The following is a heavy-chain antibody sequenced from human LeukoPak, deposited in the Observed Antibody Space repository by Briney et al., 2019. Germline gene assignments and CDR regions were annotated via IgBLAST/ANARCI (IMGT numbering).Heavy chain of an antibody. J-gene: IGHJ4*02. D-gene: IGHD1-26*01. Sequence: PGGSLRLSCAASGFTFSGSAIHWVRQASGKGLEWVGRIRSKANSYATAYAASVKGRFTISRDDSKNTAYLQMNSLKTEDTAVYYCTRQSRELLPDYWGQGTLVTVSS. CDR1: GFTFSGSA. CDR2: IRSKANSYAT. V-gene: IGHV3-73*01. CDR3: TRQSRELLPDY.